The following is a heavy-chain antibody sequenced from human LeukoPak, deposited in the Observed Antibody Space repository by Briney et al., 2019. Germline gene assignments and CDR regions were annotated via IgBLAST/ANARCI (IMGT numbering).Heavy chain of an antibody. Sequence: GGSLRLSCAASGLTFSSYAMNWVRQAPGKGLEWVSIISGSGSNTYYADSVKGRFTISRDNSKNTLYLQMNSLRAEDTAVYHCAKDRNTMISRGGYFDFWGQGTLVTVSS. D-gene: IGHD3-22*01. CDR3: AKDRNTMISRGGYFDF. CDR1: GLTFSSYA. V-gene: IGHV3-23*01. J-gene: IGHJ4*02. CDR2: ISGSGSNT.